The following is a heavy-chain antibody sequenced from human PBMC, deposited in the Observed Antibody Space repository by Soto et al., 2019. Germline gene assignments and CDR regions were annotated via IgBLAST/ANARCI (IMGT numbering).Heavy chain of an antibody. CDR1: GFTFSDYY. CDR3: ARASDSGYDSFDY. J-gene: IGHJ4*02. CDR2: ISSSGSTI. D-gene: IGHD5-12*01. Sequence: GGSLRLSCAASGFTFSDYYMSWIRQAPGKGLEWVSYISSSGSTIYYADSVKGRFTISRDNAKNSLYLQMNSLRAEDTAVYYCARASDSGYDSFDYWGQGTLVTVSS. V-gene: IGHV3-11*01.